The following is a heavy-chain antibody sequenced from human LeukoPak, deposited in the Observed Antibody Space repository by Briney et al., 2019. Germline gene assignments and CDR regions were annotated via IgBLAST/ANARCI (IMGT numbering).Heavy chain of an antibody. V-gene: IGHV3-53*01. D-gene: IGHD3-22*01. CDR2: IYSGGST. CDR3: ARAPDYYDSSGYWYSHFDY. J-gene: IGHJ4*02. CDR1: GFTVSSNY. Sequence: PGGSLRLSCAASGFTVSSNYMSWVRQAPGKGLEWVSVIYSGGSTYYADSVKGRFTISRDNSKNTLYLQMNSLRAEDTAVYYCARAPDYYDSSGYWYSHFDYWGRGTLVTVSS.